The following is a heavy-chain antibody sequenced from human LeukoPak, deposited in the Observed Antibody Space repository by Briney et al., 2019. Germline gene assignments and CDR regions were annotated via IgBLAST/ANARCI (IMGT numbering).Heavy chain of an antibody. D-gene: IGHD2-2*01. CDR3: ARDIRVVPAATRYDAFDI. J-gene: IGHJ3*02. V-gene: IGHV3-23*01. Sequence: GGSLRLSCAASGFTFSSYAMSWVRQAPGKGLEWVSAISGSGGSTYYADSVKGRFTISRDNAKNSLYLQMNSLRAEDTAVYYCARDIRVVPAATRYDAFDIWGQGTMVTVSS. CDR1: GFTFSSYA. CDR2: ISGSGGST.